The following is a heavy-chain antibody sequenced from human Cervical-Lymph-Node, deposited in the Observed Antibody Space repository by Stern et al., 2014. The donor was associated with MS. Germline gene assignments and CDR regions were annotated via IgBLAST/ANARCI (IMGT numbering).Heavy chain of an antibody. D-gene: IGHD1-26*01. CDR3: ARGELKEGLVRGMDV. V-gene: IGHV1-69*01. Sequence: QVPLVESGAEVKKPGDSVKVSCKASGGTFSSYDISLVRQAPGQGLEWMGGIIPIFGTANYRQKVKGRVTITADESTSTAYMELSSLRSEDTAVYYCARGELKEGLVRGMDVWGQGTTVTVSS. CDR2: IIPIFGTA. J-gene: IGHJ6*02. CDR1: GGTFSSYD.